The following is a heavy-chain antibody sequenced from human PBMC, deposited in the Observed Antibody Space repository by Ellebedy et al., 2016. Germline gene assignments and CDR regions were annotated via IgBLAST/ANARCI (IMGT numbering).Heavy chain of an antibody. J-gene: IGHJ4*02. V-gene: IGHV3-74*01. Sequence: GGSLRLSCVGKGFTFGVYWMHWVRQAPGKGLVWVSRMSSDGSDTRNAESVRGRFTISRDNAKDSLYLEMNGLRGKDTGLYYCFRDNDYWGQGTLVTVSS. CDR1: GFTFGVYW. CDR2: MSSDGSDT. CDR3: FRDNDY.